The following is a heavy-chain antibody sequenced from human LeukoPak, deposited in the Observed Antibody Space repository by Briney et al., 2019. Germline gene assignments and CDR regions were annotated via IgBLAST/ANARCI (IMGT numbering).Heavy chain of an antibody. Sequence: SETLSLTCTVSGDSISTSNSYWGWIRQPPGKGLEWIGSIYYSGNTYYNASLKSRVTISVDTSKNQFSLKFTSVTAADTAVYYCARHVYSYDKHYYYYYMDVWGKGTTVTISS. CDR3: ARHVYSYDKHYYYYYMDV. J-gene: IGHJ6*03. CDR2: IYYSGNT. CDR1: GDSISTSNSY. V-gene: IGHV4-39*01. D-gene: IGHD5-18*01.